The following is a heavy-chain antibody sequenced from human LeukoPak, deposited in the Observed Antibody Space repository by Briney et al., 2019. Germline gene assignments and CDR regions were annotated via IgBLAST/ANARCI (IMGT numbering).Heavy chain of an antibody. V-gene: IGHV3-9*01. J-gene: IGHJ4*02. Sequence: GRSLRLSRVASGFTFDDYAMHWVRQAPGKGLEWVSGISYNRDGIGYADSVKGRFTVSRDNAKNSLYLQMNSLRSEDTALYYCAKGAAAGIRGYFDYWGQGILVTVSS. CDR2: ISYNRDGI. CDR1: GFTFDDYA. CDR3: AKGAAAGIRGYFDY. D-gene: IGHD6-25*01.